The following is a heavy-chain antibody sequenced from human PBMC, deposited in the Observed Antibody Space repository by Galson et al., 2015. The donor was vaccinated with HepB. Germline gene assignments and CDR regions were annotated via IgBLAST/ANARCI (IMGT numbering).Heavy chain of an antibody. J-gene: IGHJ5*02. CDR1: GFTFSSYA. D-gene: IGHD3-9*01. V-gene: IGHV3-23*01. CDR3: AKDQTRYFDFQNWFDP. Sequence: SLRLSCAASGFTFSSYAMTWVRQAPGRGLEWVPSISGSGTGTYYADSVKGRFTISRDSSKNTLYLQMNSLRTEDTAVYYCAKDQTRYFDFQNWFDPWGQGTLVTVSS. CDR2: ISGSGTGT.